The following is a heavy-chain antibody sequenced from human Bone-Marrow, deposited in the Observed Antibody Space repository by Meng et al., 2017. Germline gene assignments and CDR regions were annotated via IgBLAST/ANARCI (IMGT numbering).Heavy chain of an antibody. CDR1: GGSFSGYY. CDR2: INHSGST. J-gene: IGHJ4*02. V-gene: IGHV4-34*01. D-gene: IGHD6-19*01. Sequence: TLSLTCAVYGGSFSGYYWSWIRQPPGKGLEWIGEINHSGSTNYNPSLKSRVTISVDTSKNQFSLKLSSVTAADTAVYYCARGWAGTIDYWGQGTLVTVSS. CDR3: ARGWAGTIDY.